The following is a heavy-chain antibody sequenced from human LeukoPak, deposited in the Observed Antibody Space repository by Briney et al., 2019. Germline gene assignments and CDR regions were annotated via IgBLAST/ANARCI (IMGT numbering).Heavy chain of an antibody. CDR3: ARARGIYSSSWYSRKTAFDY. J-gene: IGHJ4*02. CDR2: INTNTGNP. CDR1: GYTFTNYG. D-gene: IGHD6-13*01. Sequence: ASVKVSCKASGYTFTNYGINWVRQAPGQGLEWMGWINTNTGNPTYAQGFTGRFVFSLDTSVSTAYLQISSLRAEDTAVYYCARARGIYSSSWYSRKTAFDYWGQGTLVTVSS. V-gene: IGHV7-4-1*02.